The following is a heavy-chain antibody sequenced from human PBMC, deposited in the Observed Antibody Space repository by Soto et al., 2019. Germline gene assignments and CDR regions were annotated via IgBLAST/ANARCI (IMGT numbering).Heavy chain of an antibody. CDR3: ARDPGYYDRTGYWD. CDR2: IYYTGGT. Sequence: QVQLQESGPGLVKPSETLSLTCTVSGGSVSSGSYYWSWIRQPPGKGLEWIGYIYYTGGTNYNPSLKSRVTISVDKSKNQFSLKLSSVTAADTAVYFCARDPGYYDRTGYWDWGQGTLVTVSS. V-gene: IGHV4-61*01. J-gene: IGHJ4*02. CDR1: GGSVSSGSYY. D-gene: IGHD3-22*01.